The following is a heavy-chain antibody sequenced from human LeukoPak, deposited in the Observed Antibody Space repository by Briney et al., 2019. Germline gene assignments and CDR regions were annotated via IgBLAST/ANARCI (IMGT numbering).Heavy chain of an antibody. Sequence: PSETLSLTCTVSGGSISSYYWSWIRQPPGKGLEWIGYIYYSGSTNYNPSLKSRVTISVDTSKNQFSLKLSSVTAADTAVYYCARAHDFWSGYYTGGFDYWGQGTLVTVSS. J-gene: IGHJ4*02. CDR1: GGSISSYY. D-gene: IGHD3-3*01. CDR3: ARAHDFWSGYYTGGFDY. CDR2: IYYSGST. V-gene: IGHV4-59*01.